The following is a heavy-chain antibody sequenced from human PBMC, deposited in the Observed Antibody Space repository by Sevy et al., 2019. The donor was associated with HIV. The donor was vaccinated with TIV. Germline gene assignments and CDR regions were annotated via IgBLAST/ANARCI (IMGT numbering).Heavy chain of an antibody. V-gene: IGHV3-7*01. Sequence: GESLKISCAASGFTFSSYWMSWVRQAPGKGLEWVANIKQDGSEKYYVDSVKGRFTISRDNAKNSLYRQMNSLRAEDTAVYYCARLGLGHFDYWGQGTLVTVSS. D-gene: IGHD6-19*01. J-gene: IGHJ4*02. CDR1: GFTFSSYW. CDR3: ARLGLGHFDY. CDR2: IKQDGSEK.